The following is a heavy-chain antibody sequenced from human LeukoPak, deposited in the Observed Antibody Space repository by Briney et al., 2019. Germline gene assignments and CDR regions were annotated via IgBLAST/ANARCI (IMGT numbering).Heavy chain of an antibody. V-gene: IGHV3-23*01. J-gene: IGHJ4*02. CDR1: EFTFSNYA. Sequence: GGSLRLSCAASEFTFSNYAMNWVRQAPGKGLEWVSTISSTGDTTYYADSVKGRFTISRDNSKNTLYLQMNSLRAEDTAIYYCATLDYGDYYFDYWGQGTLVTVSS. D-gene: IGHD4-17*01. CDR3: ATLDYGDYYFDY. CDR2: ISSTGDTT.